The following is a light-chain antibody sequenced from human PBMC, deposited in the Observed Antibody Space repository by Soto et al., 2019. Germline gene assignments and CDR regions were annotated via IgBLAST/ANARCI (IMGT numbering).Light chain of an antibody. V-gene: IGLV2-14*01. CDR1: SSDVGYYNY. Sequence: QSALTQPASVSGSPGRSIAISCTGTSSDVGYYNYVSWYQQHPGKAPNAMIYDVNNRPSGVPDRFSGSKSGNTASLTISGLQAEDEADYYCSSYTSSSTYVFGTGTKVTLL. CDR3: SSYTSSSTYV. J-gene: IGLJ1*01. CDR2: DVN.